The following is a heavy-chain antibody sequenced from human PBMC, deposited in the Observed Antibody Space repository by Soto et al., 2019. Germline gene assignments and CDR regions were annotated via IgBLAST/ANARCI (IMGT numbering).Heavy chain of an antibody. D-gene: IGHD3-3*01. J-gene: IGHJ6*02. V-gene: IGHV4-30-2*01. CDR3: DREIFPYGMDV. CDR2: IYPSGGA. Sequence: SETLSLTCGVSGGSINSGGYSWSWIRQPPGRGLEWIGNIYPSGGANYSPSLKTRVTISVDRSMNQFSLNLGSVTAADTAVYYCDREIFPYGMDVWGPGTTVTVSS. CDR1: GGSINSGGYS.